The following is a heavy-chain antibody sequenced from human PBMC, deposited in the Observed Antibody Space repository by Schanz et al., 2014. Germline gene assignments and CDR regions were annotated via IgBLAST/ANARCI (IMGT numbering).Heavy chain of an antibody. CDR2: IYYSGST. V-gene: IGHV4-39*07. D-gene: IGHD3-10*01. J-gene: IGHJ5*02. CDR1: GGSISSTSYY. Sequence: QVQLQESGPGLVKPSGTLSLTCAVSGGSISSTSYYWGWIRQPPGKGLEWIGSIYYSGSTYYNASLKSRVTISVDTSKNQFSLKLNSVTAADTAVYYCARKAPDYYASGSKNWFDPWGQGTLVTVSS. CDR3: ARKAPDYYASGSKNWFDP.